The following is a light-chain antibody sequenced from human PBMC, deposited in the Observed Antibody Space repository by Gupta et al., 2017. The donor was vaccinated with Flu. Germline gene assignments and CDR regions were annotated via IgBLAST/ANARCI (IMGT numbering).Light chain of an antibody. CDR2: GTS. J-gene: IGKJ5*01. V-gene: IGKV3-15*01. Sequence: EVVLTQSPAFLSVSPGETATLSCRASHSVKNNLAWYQQRPGQAPRLLIYGTSTRATAIPARFSGSGSGTEFTLTISSLQSEDFAVYFCHQYNNWPPITFGQGTRLE. CDR3: HQYNNWPPIT. CDR1: HSVKNN.